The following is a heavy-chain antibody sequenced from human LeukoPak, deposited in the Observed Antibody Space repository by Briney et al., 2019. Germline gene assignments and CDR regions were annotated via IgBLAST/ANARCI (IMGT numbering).Heavy chain of an antibody. Sequence: GGSLRLSCAASGFTFDDYAMPWVRQAPGKGLEWVSLISGDGGSTYYADSVKGRFTISRDNSKNSLYLQMNSLRTEDTALYYCAKDSRRMGPYSSSWYQVEYFQHWGQGTLVTVSS. J-gene: IGHJ1*01. CDR2: ISGDGGST. CDR3: AKDSRRMGPYSSSWYQVEYFQH. CDR1: GFTFDDYA. V-gene: IGHV3-43*02. D-gene: IGHD6-13*01.